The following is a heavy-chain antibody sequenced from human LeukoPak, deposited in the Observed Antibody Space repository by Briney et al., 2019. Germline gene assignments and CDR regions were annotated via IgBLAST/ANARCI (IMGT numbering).Heavy chain of an antibody. CDR2: IYYSGST. V-gene: IGHV4-59*01. CDR3: ARYSGSYPHDAFDI. Sequence: SETLSLTCTVSGGSISSYYWSWIRQPPGKGLEWIGDIYYSGSTSYNPSLKSRVTISVDTSKNHFSLKLSSVTAAATAVYSCARYSGSYPHDAFDIWGQGTMVTVSS. CDR1: GGSISSYY. J-gene: IGHJ3*02. D-gene: IGHD1-26*01.